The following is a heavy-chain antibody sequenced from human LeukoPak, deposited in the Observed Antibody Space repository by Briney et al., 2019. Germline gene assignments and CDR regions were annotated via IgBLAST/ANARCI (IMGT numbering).Heavy chain of an antibody. CDR3: ARVLPYYDFWDLSRKPRYYFDY. CDR1: GGSISSGGYY. CDR2: IYYSGST. J-gene: IGHJ4*02. V-gene: IGHV4-31*03. D-gene: IGHD3-3*01. Sequence: PSETLSLTCTVSGGSISSGGYYWSWIRQHPGKGLEWIGYIYYSGSTYYNPSLKSRVTISVDTSKNQFSLKLSSVTAADTAVYYCARVLPYYDFWDLSRKPRYYFDYWGQGTLVTVSS.